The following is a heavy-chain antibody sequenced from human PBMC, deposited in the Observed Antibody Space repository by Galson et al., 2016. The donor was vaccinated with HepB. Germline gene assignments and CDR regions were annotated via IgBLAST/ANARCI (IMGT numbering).Heavy chain of an antibody. Sequence: SVKVSCKASGGTFSSYAISWVRQAPGQGLEWMGGIIPIFGTANYAQKFQGRVTITADESTSTAYMELSSLRSEDTAVYYCASVSMDLAVAVDYWGQGTLVTVSS. V-gene: IGHV1-69*13. J-gene: IGHJ4*02. CDR3: ASVSMDLAVAVDY. CDR1: GGTFSSYA. CDR2: IIPIFGTA. D-gene: IGHD6-19*01.